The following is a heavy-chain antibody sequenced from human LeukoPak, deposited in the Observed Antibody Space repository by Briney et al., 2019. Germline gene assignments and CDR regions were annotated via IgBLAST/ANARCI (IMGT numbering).Heavy chain of an antibody. CDR1: GFSLSSHN. J-gene: IGHJ4*02. Sequence: SGGSLRLSCTASGFSLSSHNMNWVRQAPGKGLEWLPQISSSSSTIYYADSVKGRFTISRDNAKNSLFLQMNSLRDEDTAVYYCARENFGRVVVSLDCWGQGTLVTVSS. V-gene: IGHV3-48*02. CDR2: ISSSSSTI. D-gene: IGHD3-16*02. CDR3: ARENFGRVVVSLDC.